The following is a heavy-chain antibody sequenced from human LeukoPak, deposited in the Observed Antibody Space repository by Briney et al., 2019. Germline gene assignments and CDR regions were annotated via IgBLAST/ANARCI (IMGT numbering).Heavy chain of an antibody. CDR2: VSSSGSTI. Sequence: GGSLRLSCAASGFTFSSYEMNWVRQAPGKGLEWVSYVSSSGSTIYYADSVKGRFTISRDNAKNSLYLQMDSLRAEDTAVYYCARKGYSSSFGLRAYDYWGQEPWSPSPQ. V-gene: IGHV3-48*03. J-gene: IGHJ4*01. CDR3: ARKGYSSSFGLRAYDY. CDR1: GFTFSSYE. D-gene: IGHD6-13*01.